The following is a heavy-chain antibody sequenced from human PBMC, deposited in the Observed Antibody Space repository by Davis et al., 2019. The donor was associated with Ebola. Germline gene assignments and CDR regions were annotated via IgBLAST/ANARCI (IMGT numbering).Heavy chain of an antibody. Sequence: GGSLRLSCAASGFTFSGSAMHWVRQASGKGLEWVGRIRSKANSYATAYAASVKGRFTISRDDSKNTAYLQMNSLKIEDTAVYYCTCSSDGMDVWGQGTTVTVSS. V-gene: IGHV3-73*01. J-gene: IGHJ6*02. D-gene: IGHD3-10*02. CDR2: IRSKANSYAT. CDR3: TCSSDGMDV. CDR1: GFTFSGSA.